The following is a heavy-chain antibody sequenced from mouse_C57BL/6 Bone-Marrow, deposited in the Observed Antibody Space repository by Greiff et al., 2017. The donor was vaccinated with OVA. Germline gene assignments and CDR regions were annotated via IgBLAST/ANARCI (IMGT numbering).Heavy chain of an antibody. V-gene: IGHV1-55*01. CDR3: ARRWLYYFDY. CDR1: GYTFTSYW. Sequence: QVQLKQSGAELVRPGPSVKMSCKASGYTFTSYWITWVKQRPGQGLEWIGDIYPGSGSTNYNEKFKSKATLTVDTSSSTAYMQLSSLTSEDSAVYYCARRWLYYFDYWGQGTTLTVSS. CDR2: IYPGSGST. D-gene: IGHD2-3*01. J-gene: IGHJ2*01.